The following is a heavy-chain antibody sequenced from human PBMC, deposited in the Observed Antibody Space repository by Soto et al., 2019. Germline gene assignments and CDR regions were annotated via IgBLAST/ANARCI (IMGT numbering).Heavy chain of an antibody. CDR1: GGTFSSYA. CDR3: ARASDYYDSSGYLHWYFDL. CDR2: IIPIFGTA. J-gene: IGHJ2*01. D-gene: IGHD3-22*01. V-gene: IGHV1-69*06. Sequence: QVQLVQSGAEVKKPGSSVKVSCKASGGTFSSYAISWVRQAPGQGLEWMGGIIPIFGTANYAQKFQGRVTITADKSTSTAYMELSSLRSKYTAVYYCARASDYYDSSGYLHWYFDLWGRGTLVTVSS.